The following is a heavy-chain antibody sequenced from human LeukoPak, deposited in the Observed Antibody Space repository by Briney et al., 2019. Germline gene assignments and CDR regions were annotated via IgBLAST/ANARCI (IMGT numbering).Heavy chain of an antibody. Sequence: SETLSLTCTVSGGSIRSRTYYWGWIRQPPGKGLEWVGRIYYSGTTYYNPSLKSRVSISVDTSKNQLSLKLSSVTAADTAVYYCARLNYYTLSGYYFDYWGQGTLVTVSS. J-gene: IGHJ4*02. CDR1: GGSIRSRTYY. CDR2: IYYSGTT. D-gene: IGHD3-22*01. V-gene: IGHV4-39*01. CDR3: ARLNYYTLSGYYFDY.